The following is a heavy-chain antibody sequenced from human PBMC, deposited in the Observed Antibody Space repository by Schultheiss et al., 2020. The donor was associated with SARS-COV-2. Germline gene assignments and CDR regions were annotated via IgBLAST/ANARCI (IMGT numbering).Heavy chain of an antibody. CDR1: GFTFDDYG. Sequence: GGSLRLSCAASGFTFDDYGMSWVRQGPGKGLEWVSAISGSGGSTYYADSVKGRFTISRDNAKNSLYLQMNSLRAEDTAVYYCARDGALGGMDVWGQGTTVTVSS. CDR3: ARDGALGGMDV. CDR2: ISGSGGST. D-gene: IGHD3-16*01. V-gene: IGHV3-20*04. J-gene: IGHJ6*02.